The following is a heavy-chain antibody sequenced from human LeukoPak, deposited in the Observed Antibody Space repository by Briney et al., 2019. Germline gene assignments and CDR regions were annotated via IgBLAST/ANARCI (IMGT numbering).Heavy chain of an antibody. CDR1: GFAFSSYA. J-gene: IGHJ4*02. Sequence: PGGSLRLSCSASGFAFSSYAMHWVRQAPGKGLEYVSAISPDGSNTYYADSVKGRFSISRDNPKNTLYLQMSSLRPEDTAVYYCVPKGTEGYWGQGTLVTVSS. CDR3: VPKGTEGY. CDR2: ISPDGSNT. V-gene: IGHV3-64D*06.